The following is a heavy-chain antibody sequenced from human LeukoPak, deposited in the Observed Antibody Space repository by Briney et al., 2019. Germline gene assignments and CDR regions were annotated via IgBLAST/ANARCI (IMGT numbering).Heavy chain of an antibody. V-gene: IGHV1-2*02. CDR2: INPNSGGT. D-gene: IGHD1-26*01. J-gene: IGHJ5*02. CDR1: GYTLTELS. Sequence: ASVKVSCKVSGYTLTELSMHWVRQAPGQGLEWMGWINPNSGGTNYAQKFQGRVTMTRDTSISTAYMELSRLRSDDTAVYYCALGVHNWFDPWGQGTLVTVSS. CDR3: ALGVHNWFDP.